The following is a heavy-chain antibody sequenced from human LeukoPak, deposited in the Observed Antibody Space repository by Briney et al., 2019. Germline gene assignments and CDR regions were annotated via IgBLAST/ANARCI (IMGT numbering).Heavy chain of an antibody. V-gene: IGHV4-61*08. D-gene: IGHD4-17*01. J-gene: IGHJ4*02. Sequence: SQTLSLTCTVSGGSISSGGYYWSWIRQPPGKGLEWIGYIYYSGSTNYNPSLKSRVTISVDTSKNQFSLKLSSVTAADTAVYYCARQDYGDYNYFDYWGQGTLVTVSS. CDR2: IYYSGST. CDR3: ARQDYGDYNYFDY. CDR1: GGSISSGGYY.